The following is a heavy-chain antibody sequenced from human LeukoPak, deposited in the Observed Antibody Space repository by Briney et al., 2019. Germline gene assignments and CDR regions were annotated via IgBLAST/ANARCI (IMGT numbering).Heavy chain of an antibody. D-gene: IGHD3-10*01. CDR1: GFTFSSHS. CDR2: ISSSSAII. V-gene: IGHV3-21*01. J-gene: IGHJ4*02. CDR3: ARDDGGREVRANDY. Sequence: GGSLRLSCAASGFTFSSHSMDWVRQAPGKGLEWVSSISSSSAIIYYADSVKGRFTISRDNAKSSLYLEMNSLRAEDTAVYYCARDDGGREVRANDYWGQGTLVTVSS.